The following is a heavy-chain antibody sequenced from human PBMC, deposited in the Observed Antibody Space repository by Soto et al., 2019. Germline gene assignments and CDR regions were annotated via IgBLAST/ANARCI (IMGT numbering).Heavy chain of an antibody. CDR1: GGSSSGAGGR. Sequence: SEMLCLTWSVSGGSSSGAGGRRIWIRQSPGKGLERMGYIFHSGTTYYNPSTKGRLLISIASSKTQFSLRLTSVTAADSAVYFCAREPTPPTARHDFCAPGPLVTV. CDR3: AREPTPPTARHDF. J-gene: IGHJ4*02. V-gene: IGHV4-30-4*08. CDR2: IFHSGTT.